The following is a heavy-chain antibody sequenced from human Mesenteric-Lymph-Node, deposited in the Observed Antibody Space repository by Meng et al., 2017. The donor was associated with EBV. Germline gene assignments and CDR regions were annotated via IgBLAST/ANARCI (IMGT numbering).Heavy chain of an antibody. V-gene: IGHV3-23*01. Sequence: VQLQESGPGLVKPSQTLSLTCAVSGDSIINGGHYWTWIRQPPGKGLEWVSAVSSSGGTTYYADSVKGRFTISRDNSKNTLYLQMNSLRAEDTAVYYCVIRIAVNYWGQGTLVTVSS. J-gene: IGHJ4*02. D-gene: IGHD6-19*01. CDR3: VIRIAVNY. CDR2: VSSSGGTT. CDR1: GDSIINGGHY.